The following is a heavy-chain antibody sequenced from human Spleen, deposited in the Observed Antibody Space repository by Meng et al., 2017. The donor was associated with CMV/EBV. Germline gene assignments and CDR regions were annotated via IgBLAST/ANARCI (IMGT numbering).Heavy chain of an antibody. CDR2: ISGSGGT. D-gene: IGHD2-2*01. CDR1: AFTFSDYA. J-gene: IGHJ4*02. CDR3: AKDGPKTSTMQGFFDC. Sequence: SAFTFSDYAMTWFRQAPGKGLEWVSGISGSGGTYYADSVKGRFTSSRDNSKNMLYLQMNTLRAEDTAVYYCAKDGPKTSTMQGFFDCWGQGTLVTVSS. V-gene: IGHV3-23*01.